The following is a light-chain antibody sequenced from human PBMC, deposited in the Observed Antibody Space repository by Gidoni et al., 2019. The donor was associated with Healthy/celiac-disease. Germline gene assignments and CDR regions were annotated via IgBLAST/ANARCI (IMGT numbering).Light chain of an antibody. Sequence: IVMTQSPDSLAVSLGERATINCKSSQSVLYSSNNKNYLAWYQQKPGQPPKLLIYWASTRASGVPDRFSGSGSGTDFTLTISSLQAEDVAVYYCQQYYSTPLTFGPGTKVDIK. CDR1: QSVLYSSNNKNY. CDR3: QQYYSTPLT. CDR2: WAS. J-gene: IGKJ3*01. V-gene: IGKV4-1*01.